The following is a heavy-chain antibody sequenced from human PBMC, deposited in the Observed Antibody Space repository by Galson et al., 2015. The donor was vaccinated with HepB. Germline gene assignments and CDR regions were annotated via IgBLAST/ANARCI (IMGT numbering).Heavy chain of an antibody. V-gene: IGHV3-7*01. Sequence: SLRLSCAASGLTFSSFWMGWVRQAPGKGLEWAANIKPDGSEKYYADSLKGRFTISRDNAKNSLYLQMNSLRTEDTAVYYCARGISVTWPPGGYNMDVWGKGTTVTVSS. J-gene: IGHJ6*03. CDR2: IKPDGSEK. CDR1: GLTFSSFW. CDR3: ARGISVTWPPGGYNMDV.